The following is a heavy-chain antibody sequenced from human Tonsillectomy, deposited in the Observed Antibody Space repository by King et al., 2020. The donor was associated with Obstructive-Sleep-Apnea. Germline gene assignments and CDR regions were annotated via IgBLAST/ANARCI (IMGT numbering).Heavy chain of an antibody. CDR3: AKDSHSGEPRYYFHY. Sequence: DVQLVESGGGLVQPGRSLRISCAASGFTFQDYDMYWVRQAPGKGLEWVSGISWNSGSIGYADSVKGRFTISRDNAKNSLYLQMNSLRVEDTALYYCAKDSHSGEPRYYFHYWGQGTLVTVSS. CDR1: GFTFQDYD. D-gene: IGHD4-17*01. CDR2: ISWNSGSI. V-gene: IGHV3-9*01. J-gene: IGHJ4*02.